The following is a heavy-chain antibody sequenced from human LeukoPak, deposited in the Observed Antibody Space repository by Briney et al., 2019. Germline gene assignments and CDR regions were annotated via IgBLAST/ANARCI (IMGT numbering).Heavy chain of an antibody. CDR2: IYSGGST. Sequence: GGSLRHSCAASGFTVSSNYMSWVRQAPGKGLEWVSVIYSGGSTYYADPVKGRFTISRDNSKNTLYLQMNSLRAEDTAVYYCARDRSPSIVPSFDYWGQGTLVTVSS. V-gene: IGHV3-53*01. CDR1: GFTVSSNY. D-gene: IGHD2-21*01. J-gene: IGHJ4*02. CDR3: ARDRSPSIVPSFDY.